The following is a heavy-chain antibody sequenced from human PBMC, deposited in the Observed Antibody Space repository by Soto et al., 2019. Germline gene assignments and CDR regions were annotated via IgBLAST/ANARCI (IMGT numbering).Heavy chain of an antibody. D-gene: IGHD2-2*03. CDR2: FYPGDSTS. Sequence: PGESLKISCKTSGYSFISYWVAWVRQKPGKGLEWMGTFYPGDSTSTYSPSFQGQVTISVYKSISTAYLHLSSLKASDTAMYYCARIIGYCRNNDCSWTFDIWGQGTTVTVSS. J-gene: IGHJ3*02. CDR1: GYSFISYW. V-gene: IGHV5-51*01. CDR3: ARIIGYCRNNDCSWTFDI.